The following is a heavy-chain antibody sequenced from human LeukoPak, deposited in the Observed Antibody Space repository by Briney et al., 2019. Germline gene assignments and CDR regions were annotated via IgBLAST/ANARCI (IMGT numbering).Heavy chain of an antibody. CDR3: ARGHRNYETFDI. CDR1: GFSFSSYG. CDR2: ISDSGDST. Sequence: PGGSLRLSCAASGFSFSSYGMSWVRQAPGKGLEWVSGISDSGDSTYYADSVKGRFTISRDNSKNTLYLQMNSLRAEDTAVYYCARGHRNYETFDIWGQGTMVTVSS. V-gene: IGHV3-23*01. D-gene: IGHD1-14*01. J-gene: IGHJ3*02.